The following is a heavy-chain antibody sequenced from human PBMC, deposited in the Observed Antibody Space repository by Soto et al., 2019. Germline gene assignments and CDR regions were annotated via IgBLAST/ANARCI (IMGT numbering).Heavy chain of an antibody. Sequence: PGESLKNSCKASGYIFIDYWIGWVRQMPGKGLEWMGIVYPRDSDTRYSPSFQGQVTISADRSTGTAFLQWRSLKASDTALYYCARPPLPGYSIHFNSWGQGTLVTVSS. CDR1: GYIFIDYW. V-gene: IGHV5-51*01. CDR3: ARPPLPGYSIHFNS. CDR2: VYPRDSDT. J-gene: IGHJ5*01. D-gene: IGHD2-15*01.